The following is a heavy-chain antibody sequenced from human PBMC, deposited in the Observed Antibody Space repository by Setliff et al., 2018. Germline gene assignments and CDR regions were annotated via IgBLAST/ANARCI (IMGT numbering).Heavy chain of an antibody. CDR1: GFTFSTYN. Sequence: PGGSLRLSCAASGFTFSTYNMNWVRQAPGKGLEWVSYISFSSSTIYYADSVKGRFTISRDNAKNSLYLQMNSLRAEDTAVYYCARGIGTLDISRYFDYWGQGTLVTVSS. D-gene: IGHD5-12*01. V-gene: IGHV3-48*01. J-gene: IGHJ4*02. CDR3: ARGIGTLDISRYFDY. CDR2: ISFSSSTI.